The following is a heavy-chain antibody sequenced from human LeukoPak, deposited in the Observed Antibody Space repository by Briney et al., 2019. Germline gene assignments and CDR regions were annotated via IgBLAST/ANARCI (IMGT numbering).Heavy chain of an antibody. CDR3: ARDRLYDILTAYYHEGIDY. D-gene: IGHD3-9*01. Sequence: ASVKVSCKASGYTFTSYGISWVRQAPRQGLEWMGWISAYNGNTNYAQKLQGRVTMTTDTSTSTAYMELRSLRSDDTAVYYCARDRLYDILTAYYHEGIDYWGQGTLVTVSS. J-gene: IGHJ4*02. CDR2: ISAYNGNT. V-gene: IGHV1-18*01. CDR1: GYTFTSYG.